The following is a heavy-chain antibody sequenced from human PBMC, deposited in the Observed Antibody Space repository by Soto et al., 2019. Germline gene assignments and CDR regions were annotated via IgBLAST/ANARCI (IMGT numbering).Heavy chain of an antibody. CDR1: GGSISSGDYD. V-gene: IGHV4-30-4*01. J-gene: IGHJ4*02. D-gene: IGHD3-10*01. CDR3: ARDMVRGVLDY. Sequence: SETLSLTCTVSGGSISSGDYDWSWIRQPPGKGLEWIGYIYYSGSTYYNPSLKSRVTISVDTSKNQFSLKLSSVTAADTAVYYCARDMVRGVLDYWGQGTLVTVSS. CDR2: IYYSGST.